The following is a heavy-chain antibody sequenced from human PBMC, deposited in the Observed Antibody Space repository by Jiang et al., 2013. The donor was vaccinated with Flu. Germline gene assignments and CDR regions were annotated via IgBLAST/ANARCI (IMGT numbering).Heavy chain of an antibody. D-gene: IGHD6-19*01. J-gene: IGHJ4*02. CDR1: GFTFSSYA. CDR3: ARTVLAVAGHNLPDY. CDR2: ISYDGSNK. V-gene: IGHV3-30-3*01. Sequence: VQLVESGGGVVQPGRSLRLSCAASGFTFSSYAMHWVRQAPGKGLEWVAVISYDGSNKYYADSVKGRFTISRDNSKNTLYLQMNSLRAEDTAVYYCARTVLAVAGHNLPDYWGQGTLVTVSS.